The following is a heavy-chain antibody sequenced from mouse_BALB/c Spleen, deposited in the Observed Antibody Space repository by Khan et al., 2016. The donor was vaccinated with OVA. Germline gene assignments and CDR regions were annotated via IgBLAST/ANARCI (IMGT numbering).Heavy chain of an antibody. CDR2: INPSSAYT. CDR1: GYTFTSYT. D-gene: IGHD2-14*01. J-gene: IGHJ3*01. V-gene: IGHV1-4*01. CDR3: VRDSTYYRKDGRFAY. Sequence: QVQLQQSGAELARPGASVKMSCKASGYTFTSYTIHWIKQRPGQGLEWIGFINPSSAYTNYNQKFKDKATLTADKSSTPAYLQLSSLTSDDSAVDSDVRDSTYYRKDGRFAYWGQGTLVTVSA.